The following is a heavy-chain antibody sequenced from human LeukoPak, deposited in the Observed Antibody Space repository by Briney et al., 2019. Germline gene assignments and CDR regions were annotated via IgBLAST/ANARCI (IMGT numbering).Heavy chain of an antibody. V-gene: IGHV3-66*01. CDR1: GFTVSTNY. Sequence: GGSLRLSCAASGFTVSTNYMSWVRQAPGKGLERVSVIYRGDTTFYADSVRGKFTISRDNYKNTLYLQMNSLRAEDTAVYYCASILRSSSGYYFDYWGQGTLVTVSS. J-gene: IGHJ4*02. CDR2: IYRGDTT. CDR3: ASILRSSSGYYFDY. D-gene: IGHD3-10*01.